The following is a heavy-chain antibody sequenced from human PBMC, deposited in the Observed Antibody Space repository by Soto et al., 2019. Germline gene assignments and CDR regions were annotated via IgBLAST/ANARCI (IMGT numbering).Heavy chain of an antibody. D-gene: IGHD3-16*01. CDR3: ARAYEGDYFDY. CDR1: GFSFSSYG. Sequence: PGGSLRLSCAASGFSFSSYGMHWVRQAPGKGLEWVAMISYDGTDEYYADSVKGRFTISRDNSKNAVYLQMNSLRAEDTAVYYCARAYEGDYFDYWGQGTLVTVSS. J-gene: IGHJ4*02. V-gene: IGHV3-30*03. CDR2: ISYDGTDE.